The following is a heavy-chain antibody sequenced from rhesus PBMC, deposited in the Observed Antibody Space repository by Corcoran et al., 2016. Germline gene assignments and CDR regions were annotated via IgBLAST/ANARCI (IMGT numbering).Heavy chain of an antibody. CDR1: GGSISDSY. CDR3: VRIVQWVPGGHYFDY. Sequence: QVQLQESGPGVVKPSETLSLTCAVSGGSISDSYRWSGLRPPPGKGLEWIGRFYGNGGSTDSNPSLKSRVTISTDTSKNQFSLKLSSVTAADTAVYSCVRIVQWVPGGHYFDYWGQGVLVTVSS. CDR2: FYGNGGST. V-gene: IGHV4-160*01. J-gene: IGHJ4*01. D-gene: IGHD5-24*01.